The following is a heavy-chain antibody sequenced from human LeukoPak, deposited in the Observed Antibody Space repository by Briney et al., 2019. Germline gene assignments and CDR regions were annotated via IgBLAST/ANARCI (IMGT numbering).Heavy chain of an antibody. CDR1: GGSISSYY. CDR3: ARHNRGRIADPFDY. J-gene: IGHJ4*02. Sequence: SETLSLTCTVSGGSISSYYWSWIRQPPGKGLEWIGDIYYSGSTNYNPSLKSRVTISVDTSKNQFSLKLSSVTAADTAVYYCARHNRGRIADPFDYWGQGTLVTVSS. CDR2: IYYSGST. D-gene: IGHD6-13*01. V-gene: IGHV4-59*08.